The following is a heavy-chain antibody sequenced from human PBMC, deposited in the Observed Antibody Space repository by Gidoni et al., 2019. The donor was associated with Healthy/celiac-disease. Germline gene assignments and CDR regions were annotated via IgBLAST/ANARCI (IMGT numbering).Heavy chain of an antibody. CDR2: INTNTGNP. Sequence: QVQLVQSGSELKKPGASVKVSCKASGYTFTSYAMNWVRQAPGQGLEWMGWINTNTGNPTYAQGFTGRFVFSLDTSVSTAYLQISSLKAEDTAVYYCARATLLYDSSSWYLTGYYYYYYGMDVWGQGTTVTVSS. J-gene: IGHJ6*02. CDR3: ARATLLYDSSSWYLTGYYYYYYGMDV. V-gene: IGHV7-4-1*02. CDR1: GYTFTSYA. D-gene: IGHD6-13*01.